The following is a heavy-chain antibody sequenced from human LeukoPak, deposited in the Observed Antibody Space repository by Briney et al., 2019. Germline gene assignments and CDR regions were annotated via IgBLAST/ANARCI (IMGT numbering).Heavy chain of an antibody. J-gene: IGHJ4*02. CDR1: GYTFTSYY. D-gene: IGHD5-12*01. Sequence: ASVKVSCKASGYTFTSYYMHWVRQAPGQGLEWMGWINPNSGGTNYAQKFQGRVTMTRDTSISTAYMELSRLRSDDTAVYYCARERINDSGYDYWGQGTLVTVSS. CDR3: ARERINDSGYDY. V-gene: IGHV1-2*02. CDR2: INPNSGGT.